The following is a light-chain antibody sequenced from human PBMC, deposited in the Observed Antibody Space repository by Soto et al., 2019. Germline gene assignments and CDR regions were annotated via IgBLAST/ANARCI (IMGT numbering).Light chain of an antibody. CDR2: DAS. J-gene: IGKJ4*01. V-gene: IGKV1-5*01. CDR3: QQYHSYS. CDR1: QSISSW. Sequence: DIQTTQSPSTLSASVGDRVTITCRASQSISSWLAWYQQKPGKAPKLLIYDASSVESGVPSRFSGSGSGTEFTLTLSGLQPDDFASYYWQQYHSYSFGGGTKGEIK.